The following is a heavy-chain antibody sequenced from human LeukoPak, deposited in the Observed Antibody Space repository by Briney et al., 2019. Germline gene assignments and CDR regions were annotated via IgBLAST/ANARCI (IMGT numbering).Heavy chain of an antibody. CDR2: IYHSGST. D-gene: IGHD2-15*01. CDR1: GYSISSGYY. V-gene: IGHV4-38-2*01. CDR3: ARSSDIGDN. J-gene: IGHJ4*02. Sequence: SETLSLTCAVSGYSISSGYYWGRIRQPPGKGLEWIGSIYHSGSTYYNPSLKSRVTISVDTSKNQFSLKLSSVTAADTAVYYCARSSDIGDNWGQGTLVTVSP.